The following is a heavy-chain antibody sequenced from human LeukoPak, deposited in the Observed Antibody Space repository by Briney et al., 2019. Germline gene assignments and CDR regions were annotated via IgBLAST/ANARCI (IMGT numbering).Heavy chain of an antibody. CDR3: ARIYGWGYYYMDV. Sequence: PSETLSLTCGVYGGSFSDYHRTWIRQPPGKGLEWIGEINHSGSTNYSVSLKSRVTISVDTPKNQFSLTLSSVTAADTAVYYCARIYGWGYYYMDVWGKGTTVTVSS. D-gene: IGHD6-19*01. J-gene: IGHJ6*03. CDR1: GGSFSDYH. V-gene: IGHV4-34*01. CDR2: INHSGST.